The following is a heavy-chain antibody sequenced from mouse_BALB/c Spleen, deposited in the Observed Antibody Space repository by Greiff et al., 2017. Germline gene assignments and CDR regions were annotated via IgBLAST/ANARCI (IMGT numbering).Heavy chain of an antibody. J-gene: IGHJ4*01. CDR1: GFTFSSYG. CDR3: ARRGDYAMDY. Sequence: EVMLVESGGDLVKPGGSLKLSCAASGFTFSSYGMPWVRQTPDKRLEWVATISSGGSYTYYPDSVKGRFTISRDNAKNTLYLQMSSLKSEDTAMYYCARRGDYAMDYWGQGTSVTVSS. V-gene: IGHV5-6*02. CDR2: ISSGGSYT.